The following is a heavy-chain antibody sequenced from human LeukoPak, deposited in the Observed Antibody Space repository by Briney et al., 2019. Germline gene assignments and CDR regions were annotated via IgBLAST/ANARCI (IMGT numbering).Heavy chain of an antibody. CDR2: IQQGGSGK. V-gene: IGHV3-7*05. D-gene: IGHD6-6*01. J-gene: IGHJ4*02. CDR3: ARCHSSSSGDY. CDR1: GFTFSSYC. Sequence: GGSLRLSCAASGFTFSSYCMSWVRQAPGKGLEWVANIQQGGSGKYCVDSVKGRFTISRDNAKNSLFLQMNSLRAEDTSVYYCARCHSSSSGDYWGQGTLVTVSS.